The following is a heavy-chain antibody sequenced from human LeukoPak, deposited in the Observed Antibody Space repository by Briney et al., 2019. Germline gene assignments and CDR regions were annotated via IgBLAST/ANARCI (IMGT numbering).Heavy chain of an antibody. CDR1: TGSISNYY. V-gene: IGHV4-59*01. Sequence: SETLSLTCTVSTGSISNYYWSWIRQPPGKGLEWIGYISYSGSTNYNPSLKSRVTISIDRSKKHFSLKLSSVTAADTAVYYCARDSSTDWIDAFDIWGQGTTVTVSS. J-gene: IGHJ3*02. D-gene: IGHD6-19*01. CDR3: ARDSSTDWIDAFDI. CDR2: ISYSGST.